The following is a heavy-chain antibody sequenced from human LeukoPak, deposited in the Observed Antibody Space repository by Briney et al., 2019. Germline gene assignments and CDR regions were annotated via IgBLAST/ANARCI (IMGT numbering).Heavy chain of an antibody. V-gene: IGHV1-2*02. CDR2: INPNSGGT. D-gene: IGHD3-10*01. J-gene: IGHJ6*02. Sequence: ASVKVSCKASGYTFTGYYMHWVRQAPGQGLEWMGWINPNSGGTNYAQKFQGRVTTTRDTSISTAYMELSRLRSDDTAVYYYYNGGYYGSGSYYMPGYYYGMDVWGQGTTVTVSS. CDR3: YNGGYYGSGSYYMPGYYYGMDV. CDR1: GYTFTGYY.